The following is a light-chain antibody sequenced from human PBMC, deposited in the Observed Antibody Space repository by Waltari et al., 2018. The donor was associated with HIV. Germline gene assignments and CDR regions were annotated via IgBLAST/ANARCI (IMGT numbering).Light chain of an antibody. CDR1: SSNIESNY. CDR3: ATWDGSLSGPV. J-gene: IGLJ3*02. V-gene: IGLV1-47*01. CDR2: KNS. Sequence: QSVLTQPPSASGTPGQRVTISCSGRSSNIESNYVYWYQQLPGTAPKLLIYKNSQRPSGVPDRFSGSKSGTSASLAISGLRSEDAADYYCATWDGSLSGPVFGGGTKLTVL.